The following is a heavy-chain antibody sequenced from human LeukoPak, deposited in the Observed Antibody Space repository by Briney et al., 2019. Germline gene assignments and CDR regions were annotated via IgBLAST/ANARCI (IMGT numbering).Heavy chain of an antibody. J-gene: IGHJ3*02. D-gene: IGHD3-10*01. CDR3: ARRKGSGFSDAFVI. CDR1: GFTVSSNY. V-gene: IGHV3-53*01. CDR2: IYTGGGT. Sequence: GGSLRLSCVASGFTVSSNYMDWVRQAPGKGLEWVSLIYTGGGTYYADSVKGRFAISRDNSKNTLYLQMNSLRAEDTAVYYCARRKGSGFSDAFVIWGQGTMVTVSS.